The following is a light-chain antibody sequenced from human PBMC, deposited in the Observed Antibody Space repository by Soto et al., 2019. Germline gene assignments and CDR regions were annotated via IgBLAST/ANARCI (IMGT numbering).Light chain of an antibody. Sequence: QSVLTQSPSASASLGASVKLTCTLSSGHSSYAIAWHQQQPEKGPRYLMKFNSDGIHSKGDGIPDRFSGSTSGAERYLTISSLQSEDEADYYCQTWGTGMVFGGWTKVTVL. V-gene: IGLV4-69*01. CDR2: FNSDGIH. J-gene: IGLJ2*01. CDR3: QTWGTGMV. CDR1: SGHSSYA.